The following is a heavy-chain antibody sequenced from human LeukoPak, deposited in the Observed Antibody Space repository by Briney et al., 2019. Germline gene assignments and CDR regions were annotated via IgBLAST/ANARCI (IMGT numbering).Heavy chain of an antibody. Sequence: PSETLSLTCTVSGDSMTLSTYYWGWIRQPPGMGLEWIGLIYHSGSAYYTPSLESRVAISVDTSKGQFSLRLTSVAAADTAVYYCARRVYGDHYFDYWGQGTLVTVSS. J-gene: IGHJ4*02. CDR3: ARRVYGDHYFDY. D-gene: IGHD4-17*01. CDR2: IYHSGSA. V-gene: IGHV4-39*01. CDR1: GDSMTLSTYY.